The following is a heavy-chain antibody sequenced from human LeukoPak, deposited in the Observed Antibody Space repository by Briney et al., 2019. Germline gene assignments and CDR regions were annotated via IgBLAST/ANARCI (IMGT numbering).Heavy chain of an antibody. CDR3: ARDKDYDFWRGYYYYYYMDV. D-gene: IGHD3-3*01. J-gene: IGHJ6*03. V-gene: IGHV1-18*01. Sequence: GASVKVSCKASGYTFTSYGISWVRQAPGQGLEWMGWISAYNGNTNYAQKLQGRVTMTTDTSTSTAYMELRSLRSDDTAVYYCARDKDYDFWRGYYYYYYMDVWGKGTTVTVSS. CDR2: ISAYNGNT. CDR1: GYTFTSYG.